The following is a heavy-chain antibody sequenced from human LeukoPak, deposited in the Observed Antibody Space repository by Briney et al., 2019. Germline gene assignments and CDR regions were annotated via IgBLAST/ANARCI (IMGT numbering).Heavy chain of an antibody. CDR1: GFTFSSYT. D-gene: IGHD5/OR15-5a*01. V-gene: IGHV3-21*04. Sequence: PGGSLTLSCAASGFTFSSYTMKWVRQAPGKGLEWVSSISSGSSYMSYGDSVKGRFTISRDNAKNSLYLQMNSLRAEDTAVYYCAKYRSVSTSYFDYWGQGTLVTVS. CDR2: ISSGSSYM. J-gene: IGHJ4*02. CDR3: AKYRSVSTSYFDY.